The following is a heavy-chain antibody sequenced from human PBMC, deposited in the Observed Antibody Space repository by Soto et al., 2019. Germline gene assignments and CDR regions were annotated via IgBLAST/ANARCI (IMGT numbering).Heavy chain of an antibody. CDR1: GGSISSGGYY. CDR3: AREGFVSYGLIRAWYFDL. CDR2: IYYSGRT. V-gene: IGHV4-31*03. Sequence: QVQLQESGPGLVKPSQTLSLTCTVSGGSISSGGYYWSWIRQHPGKGLEWIGYIYYSGRTYYNPSLKSRVTISVDTSKNQFSLKLSSVTAADTAVYYCAREGFVSYGLIRAWYFDLWGRGTLATVSS. J-gene: IGHJ2*01. D-gene: IGHD5-18*01.